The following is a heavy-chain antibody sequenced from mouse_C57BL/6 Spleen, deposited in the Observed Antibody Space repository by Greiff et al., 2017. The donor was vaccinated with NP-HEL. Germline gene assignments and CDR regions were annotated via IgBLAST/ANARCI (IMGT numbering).Heavy chain of an antibody. CDR3: ARALAWTWFAY. V-gene: IGHV3-6*01. Sequence: VQLQQSGPGLVKPSQSLSLTCSVTGYSITSGYYWNWIRQFPGNKLEWMGYISYDGSNNYNPSLKNRISITRDTSKNQFFLKLNSVTTEDTATYYCARALAWTWFAYWGQGTLVTVSA. CDR1: GYSITSGYY. CDR2: ISYDGSN. J-gene: IGHJ3*01.